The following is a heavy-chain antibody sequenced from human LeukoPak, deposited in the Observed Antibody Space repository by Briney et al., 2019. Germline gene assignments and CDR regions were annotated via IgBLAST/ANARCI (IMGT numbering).Heavy chain of an antibody. CDR2: INPSGGST. CDR1: GYTFTSYY. V-gene: IGHV1-46*01. J-gene: IGHJ4*02. Sequence: ASAKVSCKASGYTFTSYYIHWVRQAPGQGLEWLGLINPSGGSTSYAQKFQGRVTMTRDMSTSTVYMELNSLRSEDTAVYFCARVGVTAATADYWGQGTLVTVSS. D-gene: IGHD6-25*01. CDR3: ARVGVTAATADY.